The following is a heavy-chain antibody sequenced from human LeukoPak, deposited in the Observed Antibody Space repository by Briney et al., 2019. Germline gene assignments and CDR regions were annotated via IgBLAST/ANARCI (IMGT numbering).Heavy chain of an antibody. Sequence: ASVKVSCKASGGTFSSYAISWVRQAPGQGLEWMGRIIPILGIANYAQKFQGRVTITADKSTSTAYMELSSLRSEDTAVYYCARDRREYYYDSSGYQLDWGQGTLVTVSS. CDR1: GGTFSSYA. D-gene: IGHD3-22*01. V-gene: IGHV1-69*04. J-gene: IGHJ4*02. CDR2: IIPILGIA. CDR3: ARDRREYYYDSSGYQLD.